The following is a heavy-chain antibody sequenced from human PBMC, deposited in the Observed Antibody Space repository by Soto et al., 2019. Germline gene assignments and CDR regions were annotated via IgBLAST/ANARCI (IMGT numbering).Heavy chain of an antibody. CDR1: GFTFDDYA. J-gene: IGHJ4*02. Sequence: VQLVESGGGLVQPGRSLRLSCAASGFTFDDYAMHWVRQAPGKGLEWVSGISWNSGSIGYADSVKGRFTISRDNAKNSLYLQMNSLRAEDTALYYCAKDRLHLGELSLPDYWGQGTLVTVSS. CDR2: ISWNSGSI. V-gene: IGHV3-9*01. CDR3: AKDRLHLGELSLPDY. D-gene: IGHD3-16*02.